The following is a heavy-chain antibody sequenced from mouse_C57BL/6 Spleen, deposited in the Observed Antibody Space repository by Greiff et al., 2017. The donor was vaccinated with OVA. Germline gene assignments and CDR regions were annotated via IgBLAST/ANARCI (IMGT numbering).Heavy chain of an antibody. V-gene: IGHV1-26*01. CDR2: INPNNGGT. CDR1: GYTFTDYY. CDR3: ARRRASTMVTTRGAMDY. D-gene: IGHD2-2*01. Sequence: VQLQQSGPELVKPGASVKISCKASGYTFTDYYMNWVKQSHGKSLEWIGDINPNNGGTSYNQKFKGKATLTVDKSSSTAYMELRSLTSEDSAVYYCARRRASTMVTTRGAMDYWGQGTSVTVSS. J-gene: IGHJ4*01.